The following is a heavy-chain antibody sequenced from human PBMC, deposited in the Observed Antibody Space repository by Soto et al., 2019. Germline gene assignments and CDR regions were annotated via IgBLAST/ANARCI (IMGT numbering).Heavy chain of an antibody. CDR2: IYYSGST. J-gene: IGHJ4*02. CDR1: GGSISSYY. Sequence: SETLSLTCTVSGGSISSYYWSWIRQPPGKGLEWIGYIYYSGSTNYNPSLKSRVTISVDTSKNQFSLKLSSVTAADTAVYYCARASKPGIGGNYFDYWGQGTLVTVSS. D-gene: IGHD2-2*01. CDR3: ARASKPGIGGNYFDY. V-gene: IGHV4-59*01.